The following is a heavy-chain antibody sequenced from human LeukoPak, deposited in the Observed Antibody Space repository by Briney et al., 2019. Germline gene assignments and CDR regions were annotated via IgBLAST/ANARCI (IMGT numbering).Heavy chain of an antibody. V-gene: IGHV1-69*05. CDR2: IIPIFGTA. CDR1: GGTFSSYA. J-gene: IGHJ5*02. Sequence: SVKVSCKASGGTFSSYAISWVRQAPGQGLEWMGGIIPIFGTANYAQKFQGRVTITTDESTSTAYMELSSLRSEDTAVYYCARDRYCSGGSCARWFDPWGQGTLVTVSS. CDR3: ARDRYCSGGSCARWFDP. D-gene: IGHD2-15*01.